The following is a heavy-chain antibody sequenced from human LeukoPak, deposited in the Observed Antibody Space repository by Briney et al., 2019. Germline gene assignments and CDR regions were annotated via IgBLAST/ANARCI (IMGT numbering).Heavy chain of an antibody. J-gene: IGHJ4*02. CDR2: ISGTGGST. Sequence: PGGSLRLSCAASGFTFSTYAMTWVRQAPGKGLEWVSLISGTGGSTYYADSVKGRFTISRDNSKNTLYLQMNSLRADDTAIYYCAKGAYHDDWGQGTLVTVSS. CDR3: AKGAYHDD. CDR1: GFTFSTYA. D-gene: IGHD3-3*01. V-gene: IGHV3-23*01.